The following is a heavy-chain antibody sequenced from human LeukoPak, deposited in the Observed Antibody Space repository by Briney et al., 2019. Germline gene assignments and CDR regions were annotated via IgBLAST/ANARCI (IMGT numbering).Heavy chain of an antibody. V-gene: IGHV3-23*01. Sequence: PGGSLRLSCAASGFSFGNYVMSWVRQAPGKGLEWVAGIGSGGSTYYADSVKGRFTISRDNSKNTLYLQMSSLRADDTAVYYSAKDAEDCSGDSCYIDSWGQGTLVTVSS. CDR3: AKDAEDCSGDSCYIDS. J-gene: IGHJ4*02. CDR1: GFSFGNYV. CDR2: IGSGGST. D-gene: IGHD2-15*01.